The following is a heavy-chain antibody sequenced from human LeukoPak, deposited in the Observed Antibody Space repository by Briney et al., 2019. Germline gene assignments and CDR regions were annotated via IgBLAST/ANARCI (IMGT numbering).Heavy chain of an antibody. Sequence: ASVKVSCKASGYSFTNYGISWVRQAPGQGLEWMGWISGYNGNTNYAQMFQGRVTMTTDTSTSTAYMELRSLRSDDTAMYYCARDPSLGLYTGGMEAFDIWGQGTMVTVSS. CDR2: ISGYNGNT. D-gene: IGHD3-16*01. CDR1: GYSFTNYG. J-gene: IGHJ3*02. CDR3: ARDPSLGLYTGGMEAFDI. V-gene: IGHV1-18*01.